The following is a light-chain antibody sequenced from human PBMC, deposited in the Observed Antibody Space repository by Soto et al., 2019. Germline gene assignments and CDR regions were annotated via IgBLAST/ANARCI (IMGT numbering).Light chain of an antibody. J-gene: IGKJ2*01. CDR2: GAS. CDR1: QSVGSY. V-gene: IGKV3-11*01. CDR3: QQRYKWPRT. Sequence: DIVLTHSPATLSLSPGERATLSCRARQSVGSYLAWFQHKPGQAPRLLIYGASNRATEIPGRFSGRGSGTDFTLTISSLESGDSAVYYCQQRYKWPRTFGQGTKLEIK.